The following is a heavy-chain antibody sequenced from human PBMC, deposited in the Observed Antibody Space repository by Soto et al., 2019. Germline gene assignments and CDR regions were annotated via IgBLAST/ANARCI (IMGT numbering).Heavy chain of an antibody. J-gene: IGHJ3*02. D-gene: IGHD5-12*01. V-gene: IGHV3-33*01. CDR1: GFTFSSYG. CDR3: ASNSGYDKAFDI. Sequence: GGSLRLSCAASGFTFSSYGMHWVRQAPGKGLEWVAVIWYDGSNKYYADSVKGRFTISRDNSKNTLYLQMNSLRAEDTAVYYCASNSGYDKAFDIWGQGTMVTVS. CDR2: IWYDGSNK.